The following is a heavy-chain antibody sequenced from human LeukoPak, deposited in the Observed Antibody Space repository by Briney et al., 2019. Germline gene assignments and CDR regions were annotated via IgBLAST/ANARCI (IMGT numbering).Heavy chain of an antibody. V-gene: IGHV3-53*01. J-gene: IGHJ1*01. CDR2: IYSDRST. Sequence: GGSLRLTCTASGFSINNNYMSWVRQAPGKGLEWVSIIYSDRSTYYPESVKGRFTISRDDSKNTLLLQMDSLRVEDTAIYYCARDSAFSSYSNWGQGALVTVSS. CDR1: GFSINNNY. D-gene: IGHD2-15*01. CDR3: ARDSAFSSYSN.